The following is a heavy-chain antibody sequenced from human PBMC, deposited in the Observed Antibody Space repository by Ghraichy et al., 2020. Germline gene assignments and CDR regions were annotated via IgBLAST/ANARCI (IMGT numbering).Heavy chain of an antibody. Sequence: ASVKGSCKASGYTFTSYGISWVRQAPGQGLEWMGWISAYNGNTNYAQKLQGRVTMTTDTSTSTAYMELRSLRSDDTAVYYCARDPRGFWSGYYTGIVLYYFDYWGQGTLVTVSS. J-gene: IGHJ4*02. CDR1: GYTFTSYG. V-gene: IGHV1-18*01. D-gene: IGHD3-3*01. CDR2: ISAYNGNT. CDR3: ARDPRGFWSGYYTGIVLYYFDY.